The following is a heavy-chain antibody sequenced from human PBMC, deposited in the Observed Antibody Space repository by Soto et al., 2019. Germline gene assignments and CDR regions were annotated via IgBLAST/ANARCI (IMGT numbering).Heavy chain of an antibody. Sequence: EQLLESGGGVVQRGGSLRLSCAASGFIFSNYAMTWVRQAPGKGLEWVSRISGRGGSTYYADSVKGRLTMSRDNSKNTLYLQMNSLSAEDTAIYYCARRAGGAVVWYYDLWGRGTLVT. CDR2: ISGRGGST. J-gene: IGHJ2*01. CDR3: ARRAGGAVVWYYDL. V-gene: IGHV3-23*01. D-gene: IGHD2-21*01. CDR1: GFIFSNYA.